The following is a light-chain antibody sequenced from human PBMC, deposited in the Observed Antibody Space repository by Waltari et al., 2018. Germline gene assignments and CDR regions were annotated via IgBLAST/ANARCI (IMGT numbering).Light chain of an antibody. CDR2: WAS. CDR3: QQYYSSPRT. J-gene: IGKJ1*01. Sequence: IVMTQSPASLAVSLGERAAINCKSRQSVLHSSNNKNYLAWFQQKPGQPPKLLIYWASTRESGIPDRFSGSGSGTDFTLTISSLQAEDVAVYYCQQYYSSPRTFGQGTKVEIK. V-gene: IGKV4-1*01. CDR1: QSVLHSSNNKNY.